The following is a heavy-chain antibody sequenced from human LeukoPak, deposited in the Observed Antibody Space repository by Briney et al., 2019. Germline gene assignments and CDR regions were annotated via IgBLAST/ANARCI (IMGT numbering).Heavy chain of an antibody. CDR1: GFTVSSNY. Sequence: HPGGSLRLSCAASGFTVSSNYMSWVRQAPGKGLEWVSVIYSGGTTYYADSVKGRFTISRDISKNTVYLQMSSLRAEDTAVYYCARGQGVDIVATSEFDYWGQGTLVTVSS. D-gene: IGHD5-12*01. V-gene: IGHV3-53*01. CDR3: ARGQGVDIVATSEFDY. CDR2: IYSGGTT. J-gene: IGHJ4*02.